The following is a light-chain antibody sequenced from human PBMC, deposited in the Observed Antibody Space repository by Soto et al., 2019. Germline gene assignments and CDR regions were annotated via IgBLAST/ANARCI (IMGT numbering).Light chain of an antibody. Sequence: EIVLTQSPGTLSFSPGERATLSCRASQSITNNYLAWYQQKAGQVPRLLLYGASTSPTGIPDRFSGSGSGTDFTLTITRLEPDDFAVYYCQHYGSSPRTFGRGTKVEIK. V-gene: IGKV3-20*01. CDR3: QHYGSSPRT. CDR2: GAS. J-gene: IGKJ1*01. CDR1: QSITNNY.